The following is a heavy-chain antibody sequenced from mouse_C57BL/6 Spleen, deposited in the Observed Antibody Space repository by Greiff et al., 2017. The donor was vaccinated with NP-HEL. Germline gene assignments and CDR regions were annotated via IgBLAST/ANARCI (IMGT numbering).Heavy chain of an antibody. V-gene: IGHV1-81*01. CDR2: IYPRSGNT. J-gene: IGHJ4*01. Sequence: QVQLKESGAELARPGASVKLSCKASGYTFTSYGISWVKQRTGQGLEWIGEIYPRSGNTYYNEKFKGKATLTADKSSSTAYMELRSLTSEDSAVYFCAREGSSYDYYAMDYWGQGTSVTVSS. CDR1: GYTFTSYG. CDR3: AREGSSYDYYAMDY. D-gene: IGHD1-1*01.